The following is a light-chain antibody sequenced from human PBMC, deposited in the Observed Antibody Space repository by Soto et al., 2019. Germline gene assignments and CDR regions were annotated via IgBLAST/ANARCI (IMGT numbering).Light chain of an antibody. CDR1: QSVSSN. V-gene: IGKV3-15*01. Sequence: EKVVTQSPAPPSLFSGGKKTPSRRARQSVSSNLAWYQQKPGQAPRLLIYGASTRATGTPARFSGSGSGTEFSLTISSLESEDSAVYHCQHYNNWPRTFGQGTKVDIK. CDR2: GAS. CDR3: QHYNNWPRT. J-gene: IGKJ1*01.